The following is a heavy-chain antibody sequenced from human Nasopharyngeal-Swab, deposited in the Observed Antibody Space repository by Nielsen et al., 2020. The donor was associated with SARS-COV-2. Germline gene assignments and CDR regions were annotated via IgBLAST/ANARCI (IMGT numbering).Heavy chain of an antibody. CDR3: TRCGGGCYSGSDY. J-gene: IGHJ4*02. CDR2: VRSKGNNYAT. Sequence: GESLKISCAASGFTFSDSAIHWVRQASGKGLEWVGRVRSKGNNYATAYSASVKGRLLIFRDDPTNTAYLQRNSLKTEDTAMYYCTRCGGGCYSGSDYWGQGTLVTVSS. CDR1: GFTFSDSA. V-gene: IGHV3-73*01. D-gene: IGHD2-15*01.